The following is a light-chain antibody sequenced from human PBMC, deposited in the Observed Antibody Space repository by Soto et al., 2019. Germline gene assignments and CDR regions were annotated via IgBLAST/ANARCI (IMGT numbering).Light chain of an antibody. CDR3: QQSYSVPIT. V-gene: IGKV1-39*01. CDR2: AAS. CDR1: ESISTH. Sequence: DIQMTQTPSSLSASVADRVTITCRASESISTHLNWYQQKSGGAPQLLIQAASTLQTGVPSRFSGSGSGTDFTPTISSLQPEDFATYHCQQSYSVPITFGQGTRLEIK. J-gene: IGKJ5*01.